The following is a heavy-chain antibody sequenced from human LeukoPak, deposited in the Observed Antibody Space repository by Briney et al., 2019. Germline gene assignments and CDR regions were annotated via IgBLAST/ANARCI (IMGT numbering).Heavy chain of an antibody. Sequence: PSETLSLTCTVSGGSISSYYWSWIRQPAGKGLEWIGRIYTSGSTNYNPSLKSRVTISVDTSKNQFSLKLSSVTAADTAVYYCARVRGRDFWSGYYTTSVLDAFDIWGQGTMVTVSS. D-gene: IGHD3-3*01. CDR1: GGSISSYY. J-gene: IGHJ3*02. CDR2: IYTSGST. V-gene: IGHV4-4*07. CDR3: ARVRGRDFWSGYYTTSVLDAFDI.